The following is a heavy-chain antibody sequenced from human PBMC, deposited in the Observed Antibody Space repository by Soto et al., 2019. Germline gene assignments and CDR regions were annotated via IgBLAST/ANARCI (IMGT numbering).Heavy chain of an antibody. Sequence: SGPTLVKPTQTLTLTCTFSGFSLSTSGVGVGWIHQPPGKALEWLALIYWDDDKRYSPSLKSRLTITKDTSKNQVVLTMTNMDPVDTATYYCAHRRWYSSSFSTFDPWGQGTLVTVSS. CDR3: AHRRWYSSSFSTFDP. CDR1: GFSLSTSGVG. V-gene: IGHV2-5*02. J-gene: IGHJ5*02. CDR2: IYWDDDK. D-gene: IGHD6-6*01.